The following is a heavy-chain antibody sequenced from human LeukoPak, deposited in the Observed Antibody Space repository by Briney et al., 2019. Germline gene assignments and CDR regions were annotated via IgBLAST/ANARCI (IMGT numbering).Heavy chain of an antibody. J-gene: IGHJ4*02. CDR1: GFTFSSYA. CDR2: ISGSGGST. V-gene: IGHV3-23*01. D-gene: IGHD6-13*01. Sequence: PGGSLRLSCAASGFTFSSYAMSWVRQAPGKGLEWVSAISGSGGSTYYADSVKGRFTISRDNAKNSLYLQMNSLRAEDTAVYYCARGRYLQQQLVLGYWGQGALVTVSS. CDR3: ARGRYLQQQLVLGY.